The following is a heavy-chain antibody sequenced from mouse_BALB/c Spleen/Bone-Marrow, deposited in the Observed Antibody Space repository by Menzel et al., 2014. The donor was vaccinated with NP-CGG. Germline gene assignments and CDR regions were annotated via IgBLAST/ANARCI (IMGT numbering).Heavy chain of an antibody. J-gene: IGHJ4*01. CDR2: ISSGSSTI. CDR1: GITFSSFG. CDR3: ARDYGYAMDY. Sequence: EVKAVESGGGLVQPGGSRKLSCAASGITFSSFGMHWVRQAPEKGLEWVAYISSGSSTIYYADTVKGRFTISRDNPKNTLFLQMTSLRSEDTAMYYCARDYGYAMDYWGQGTSVTVSS. D-gene: IGHD1-1*01. V-gene: IGHV5-17*02.